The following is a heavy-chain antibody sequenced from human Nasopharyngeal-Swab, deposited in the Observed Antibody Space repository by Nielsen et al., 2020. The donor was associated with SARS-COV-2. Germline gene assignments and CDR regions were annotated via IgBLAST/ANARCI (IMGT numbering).Heavy chain of an antibody. V-gene: IGHV3-48*02. CDR3: ARDERSYLDY. Sequence: GESLKIPCAASGFTFSSYSMNWVRQAPGKGMEWVSYISSSSSTIYYADSVKGRFTISRDNAKNSLYLQMNSLRDEDTAVYYCARDERSYLDYWGQGTLVTVSS. CDR2: ISSSSSTI. CDR1: GFTFSSYS. J-gene: IGHJ4*02.